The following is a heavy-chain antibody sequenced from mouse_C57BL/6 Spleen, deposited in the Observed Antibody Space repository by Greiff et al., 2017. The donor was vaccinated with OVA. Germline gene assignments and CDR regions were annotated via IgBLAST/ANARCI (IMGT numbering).Heavy chain of an antibody. J-gene: IGHJ1*03. D-gene: IGHD2-5*01. V-gene: IGHV5-17*01. CDR2: ISSGSSTI. CDR1: GFTFSDYG. CDR3: ARGVSKFYWYFDV. Sequence: EVKLVESGGGLVKPGGSLKLSCAASGFTFSDYGMHWVRQAPEKGLEWVAYISSGSSTIYYADTVKGRFTISRDNAKNTLFLQMTSLRSEDTAMYYCARGVSKFYWYFDVWGTGTTVTVSS.